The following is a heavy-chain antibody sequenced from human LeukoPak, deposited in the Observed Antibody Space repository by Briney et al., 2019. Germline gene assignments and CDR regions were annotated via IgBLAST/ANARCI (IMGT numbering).Heavy chain of an antibody. Sequence: PGGSLRLSCAASGFSFSTYWMHWVRHAPGKGLVWVSRIKSDGSSTTYADFVKGRFTVSRDNAENTLYLQMSSLRAEDTAMYFCARVGGRGSIGGDCWGQGTLVTVSS. D-gene: IGHD3-10*01. V-gene: IGHV3-74*03. CDR2: IKSDGSST. CDR1: GFSFSTYW. CDR3: ARVGGRGSIGGDC. J-gene: IGHJ4*02.